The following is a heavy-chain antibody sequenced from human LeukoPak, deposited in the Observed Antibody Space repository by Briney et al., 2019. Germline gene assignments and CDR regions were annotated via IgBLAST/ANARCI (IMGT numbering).Heavy chain of an antibody. V-gene: IGHV3-23*01. Sequence: PGGSLRLSCAASGFTVSSNYMSWVRQAPGKGLEWVSAISGRGGRTYYADSVKGRFTISRDISKNTLYLQMNSLRAEDTAIYYCARAEDDSGTYSVGYFDFWGQGTLVTVSS. CDR2: ISGRGGRT. D-gene: IGHD3-10*01. CDR1: GFTVSSNY. CDR3: ARAEDDSGTYSVGYFDF. J-gene: IGHJ4*02.